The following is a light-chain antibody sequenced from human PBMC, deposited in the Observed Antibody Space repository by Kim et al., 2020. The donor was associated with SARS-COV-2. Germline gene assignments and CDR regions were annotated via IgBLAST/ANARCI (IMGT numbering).Light chain of an antibody. Sequence: DIQMTQSPASLSASVGDRVTITCRASENINVFLNWYQQKPGQAPNLLIYGASRLQSGVPSRFSGSGSGTDFTLSISSLQPEDFAIYFCQLSYGILPRTFGGGSKGDI. J-gene: IGKJ4*01. CDR3: QLSYGILPRT. CDR1: ENINVF. CDR2: GAS. V-gene: IGKV1-39*01.